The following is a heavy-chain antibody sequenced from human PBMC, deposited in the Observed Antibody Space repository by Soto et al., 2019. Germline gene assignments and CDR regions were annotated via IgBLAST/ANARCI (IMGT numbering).Heavy chain of an antibody. Sequence: EVQLLESGGGLVQPGGSLRLSCAASGITFSTYAMSWVRQAPGKGLEWVSSINKNGGSTFYADSVKGRFTISRDNSKDTLFLQMNSLRAEDTALYYCAKRPSYDFVNWGQGTLVTVSS. J-gene: IGHJ4*02. CDR2: INKNGGST. CDR3: AKRPSYDFVN. D-gene: IGHD3-3*01. V-gene: IGHV3-23*01. CDR1: GITFSTYA.